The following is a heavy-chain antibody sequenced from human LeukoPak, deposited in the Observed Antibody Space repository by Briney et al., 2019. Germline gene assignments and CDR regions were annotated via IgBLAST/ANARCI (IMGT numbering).Heavy chain of an antibody. CDR3: ARGSWRFSSSWHPNFDY. D-gene: IGHD6-13*01. V-gene: IGHV3-48*01. CDR2: ISSSGITI. J-gene: IGHJ4*02. Sequence: GGSLRLSCAASGFTFSSYDMNWVRQAPGKGLEWVSYISSSGITIFYADSVKGRFTISRDNSKNTLYLQMDSLRPEDTALYSCARGSWRFSSSWHPNFDYWGQGTLVTVSS. CDR1: GFTFSSYD.